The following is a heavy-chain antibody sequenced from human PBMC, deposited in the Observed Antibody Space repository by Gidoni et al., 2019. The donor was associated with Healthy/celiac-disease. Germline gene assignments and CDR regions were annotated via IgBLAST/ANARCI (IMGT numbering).Heavy chain of an antibody. J-gene: IGHJ4*02. V-gene: IGHV1-69*04. CDR1: GGTFSSYA. CDR3: AREGGSGYPDY. Sequence: QVQLVQSGAEVKKPGSSVKVSCKASGGTFSSYAISWVRQAPGQGLEWMGRIIPILGIANYAQKVQGRVTITADKSTSTAYMELSSLRSEDTAVYYCAREGGSGYPDYWGQGTLVTVSS. CDR2: IIPILGIA. D-gene: IGHD3-10*01.